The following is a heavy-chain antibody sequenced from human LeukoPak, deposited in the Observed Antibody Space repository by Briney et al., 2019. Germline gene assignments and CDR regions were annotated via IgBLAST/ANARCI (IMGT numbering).Heavy chain of an antibody. CDR3: AKDAYSSSWIDY. D-gene: IGHD6-13*01. CDR1: GFTFSSYA. J-gene: IGHJ4*02. V-gene: IGHV3-23*01. Sequence: GGSLRLSCAASGFTFSSYAMSWVRKAPGKGLGWFSAISGSGGSTYYADSGKGRFTISRDNSKNTLYLQMNSLRAEDTAVYYCAKDAYSSSWIDYWGQGTLVTVSS. CDR2: ISGSGGST.